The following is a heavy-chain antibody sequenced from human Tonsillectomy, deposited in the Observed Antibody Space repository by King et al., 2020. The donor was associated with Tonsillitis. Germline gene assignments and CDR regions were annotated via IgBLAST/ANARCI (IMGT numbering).Heavy chain of an antibody. D-gene: IGHD4-23*01. CDR3: ASPRAEWELPY. J-gene: IGHJ4*02. CDR1: GFSFSDYY. Sequence: VQLVESGGGLVKPGESLRLSCAASGFSFSDYYMGWIRQAPGKGLEWISYISTSGSTTYYADSVKGRFTISRDNTKNSLSLHMNSLRVDDTAVYYCASPRAEWELPYGGQGTLVTVSS. CDR2: ISTSGSTT. V-gene: IGHV3-11*01.